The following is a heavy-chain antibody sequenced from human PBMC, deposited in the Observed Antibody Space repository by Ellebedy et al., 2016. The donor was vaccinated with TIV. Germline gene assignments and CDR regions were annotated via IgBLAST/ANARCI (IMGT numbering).Heavy chain of an antibody. Sequence: GGSLRLXXAASGFTFSSYAMHWVRQAPGKGLEWVAVISYDGSNKYYADSVKGRFTISRDNSKNTLYLQMNSLKTEDTAVYYCARGALYSNSDYYYYYYGMDVWGQGTTVTVSS. J-gene: IGHJ6*02. CDR2: ISYDGSNK. CDR1: GFTFSSYA. D-gene: IGHD4-11*01. CDR3: ARGALYSNSDYYYYYYGMDV. V-gene: IGHV3-30*07.